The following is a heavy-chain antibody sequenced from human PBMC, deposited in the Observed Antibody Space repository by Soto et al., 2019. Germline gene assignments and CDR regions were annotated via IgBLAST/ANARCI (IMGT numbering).Heavy chain of an antibody. Sequence: QVRLQESGPGLVEPSGTLSLTCAVSGGSISGSISSSDWWSWVRQPPGKGLEWIGQIFHTGRSNYNPSLRSRVTISVDKSKNQFSLKLSSVTAADTAVYYCARVGYCSGGSCYPVYYGMDVWGQGTTVTVSS. J-gene: IGHJ6*02. D-gene: IGHD2-15*01. V-gene: IGHV4-4*02. CDR1: GGSISGSISSSDW. CDR3: ARVGYCSGGSCYPVYYGMDV. CDR2: IFHTGRS.